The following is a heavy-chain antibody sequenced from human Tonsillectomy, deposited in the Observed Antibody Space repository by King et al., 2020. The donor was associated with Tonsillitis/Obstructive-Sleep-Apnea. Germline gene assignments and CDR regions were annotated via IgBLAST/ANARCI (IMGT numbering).Heavy chain of an antibody. D-gene: IGHD1-14*01. CDR1: GYTFSRYY. Sequence: QLVQSGAEVKTPGASLNVSCKASGYTFSRYYIHWVRQARGQGLEWMGIINTNTVITTYAQKFQGRVTMTTDTSASTVYLQLSSLRSEDTAVYYCARDDVVGRYIDSWGQGTLVTVSS. CDR3: ARDDVVGRYIDS. J-gene: IGHJ4*02. CDR2: INTNTVIT. V-gene: IGHV1-46*01.